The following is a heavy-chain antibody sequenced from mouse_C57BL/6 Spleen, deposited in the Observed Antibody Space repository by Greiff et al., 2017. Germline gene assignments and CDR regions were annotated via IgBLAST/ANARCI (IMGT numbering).Heavy chain of an antibody. J-gene: IGHJ1*03. D-gene: IGHD1-1*01. CDR2: IDPSDSYT. Sequence: QVQLQQPGAELVMPGASVKLSCKASGYTFTSYWMHWVKQRPGQGLEWIGEIDPSDSYTNYNQKFKGKSTLTVDKSSSTACMQLSSLTSEDSAVYYCARYTTVSWYFDVWGTGTTVTVSS. CDR1: GYTFTSYW. V-gene: IGHV1-69*01. CDR3: ARYTTVSWYFDV.